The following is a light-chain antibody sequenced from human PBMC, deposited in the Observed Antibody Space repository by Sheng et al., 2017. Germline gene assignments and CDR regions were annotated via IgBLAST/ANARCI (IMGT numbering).Light chain of an antibody. V-gene: IGKV3-11*01. Sequence: TLLTQSPVTLSLSPGERATLSCRASQSVRSYLAWYQQKPGQPPRLLIYDTSNRAPGVPARFSGSGSGTDFTLTISSLEPEDFAVYYCHQRYNWPRTFGQGTDGGSQT. CDR3: HQRYNWPRT. J-gene: IGKJ1*01. CDR2: DTS. CDR1: QSVRSY.